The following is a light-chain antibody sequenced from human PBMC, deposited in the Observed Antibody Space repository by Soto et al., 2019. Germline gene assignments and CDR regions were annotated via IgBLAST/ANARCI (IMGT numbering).Light chain of an antibody. CDR1: QTITTY. CDR2: DAS. V-gene: IGKV1-33*01. CDR3: QKCDYLPI. J-gene: IGKJ3*01. Sequence: DIQMTQSPSSLSASVGDRVTITCRTSQTITTYLNWYQHKPGKAPKLLIYDASILEAGVPSRFSGSGSGTDFTFTISSLQPEDVATYYCQKCDYLPIFGPGTTVDLK.